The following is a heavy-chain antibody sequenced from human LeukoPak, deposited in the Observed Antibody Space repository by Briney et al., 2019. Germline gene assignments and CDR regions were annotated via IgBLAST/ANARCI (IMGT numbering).Heavy chain of an antibody. V-gene: IGHV3-15*01. CDR1: GFTFSNAW. J-gene: IGHJ4*02. CDR3: TTDRIQYCGGDCFDY. Sequence: GGSLRLSCAASGFTFSNAWMSWVRQAPGKGLEWVGRIKSKTDGGTTDYAAPVKGRFTISRDDSKNTLYLQMNSLKTEDAAVYYCTTDRIQYCGGDCFDYWGQGTLVTVSS. D-gene: IGHD2-21*01. CDR2: IKSKTDGGTT.